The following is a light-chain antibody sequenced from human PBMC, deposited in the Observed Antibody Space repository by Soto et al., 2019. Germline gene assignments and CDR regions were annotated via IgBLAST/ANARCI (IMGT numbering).Light chain of an antibody. CDR1: SSDVGGYNY. CDR2: DVS. J-gene: IGLJ1*01. V-gene: IGLV2-14*03. Sequence: QSVLTQPASVSGSPGQSITISCTGTSSDVGGYNYVSWYQHHPGKAPKLIIYDVSKRPSGVSIRFSGSKSGNTASLTISGLQAEDEADYYCCSYAGSYVVFGTGTKVTVL. CDR3: CSYAGSYVV.